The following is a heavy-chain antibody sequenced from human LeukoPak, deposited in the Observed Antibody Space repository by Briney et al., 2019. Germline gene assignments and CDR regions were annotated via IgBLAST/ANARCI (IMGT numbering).Heavy chain of an antibody. CDR1: GGSISSHY. V-gene: IGHV4-59*11. Sequence: SETLSLTCTVSGGSISSHYWNWIQQPPGKGLEWIGYINDSGSTNYNSSLKSRVTMSVDTSKNQFSLRLTSVTAADTAVYYCARAVRGSAYYTLYYYYYMDVWGKGTTVTVSS. D-gene: IGHD3-3*01. CDR2: INDSGST. J-gene: IGHJ6*03. CDR3: ARAVRGSAYYTLYYYYYMDV.